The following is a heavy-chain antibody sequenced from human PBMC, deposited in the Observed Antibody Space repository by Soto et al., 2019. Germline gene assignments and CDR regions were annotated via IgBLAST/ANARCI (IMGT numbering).Heavy chain of an antibody. D-gene: IGHD3-22*01. CDR3: ASQQYYDSSGYYVVY. V-gene: IGHV4-39*01. CDR2: IHYSGST. CDR1: GGSSKAFDGC. Sequence: SETLCVRWSVSGGSSKAFDGCWGWIRQPPGKGLEWIGNIHYSGSTYYDSSLKSRVTISVDTSKNQFSLKLSSVTAADTAVYYCASQQYYDSSGYYVVYWGQGTLVTVSS. J-gene: IGHJ4*02.